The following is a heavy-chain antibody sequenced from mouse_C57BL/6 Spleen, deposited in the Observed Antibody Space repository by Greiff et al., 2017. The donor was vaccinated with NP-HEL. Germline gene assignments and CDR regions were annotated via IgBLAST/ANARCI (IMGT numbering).Heavy chain of an antibody. J-gene: IGHJ3*01. CDR2: IYPGSGST. CDR3: ARLNYDYGEGFAY. D-gene: IGHD2-4*01. CDR1: GYTFTSYW. Sequence: QVQLQQPGAELVKPGASVKMSCKASGYTFTSYWITWVKQRPGQGLEWIGDIYPGSGSTNYNEKFKSKATLTVDTSSSTAYMQLSSLTSEDSAVYYCARLNYDYGEGFAYWGQGTLVTVSA. V-gene: IGHV1-55*01.